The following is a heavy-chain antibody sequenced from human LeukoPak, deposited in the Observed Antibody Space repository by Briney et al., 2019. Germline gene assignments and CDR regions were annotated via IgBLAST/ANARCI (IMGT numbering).Heavy chain of an antibody. D-gene: IGHD7-27*01. CDR3: ARAPRSWGFDY. CDR2: IYYSGST. CDR1: GGSISSYY. J-gene: IGHJ4*02. V-gene: IGHV4-59*01. Sequence: SETLSLTCTVSGGSISSYYWSWIRQPPGKGLEWIGYIYYSGSTNYNPSLKSRVTISVDTSKNQFSLKLSSVTAADTAVYYCARAPRSWGFDYWGQGTLVTVSS.